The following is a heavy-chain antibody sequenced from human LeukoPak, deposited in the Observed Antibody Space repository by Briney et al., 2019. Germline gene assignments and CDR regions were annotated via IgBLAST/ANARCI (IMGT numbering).Heavy chain of an antibody. CDR1: GGSISSGSYY. CDR2: IYTSGST. CDR3: VGYYYYMDV. D-gene: IGHD3-16*01. Sequence: SETLSLTCTVSGGSISSGSYYWSWIRQPAGKGLEWIGRIYTSGSTNYNPSLKSRVTISVDTSKNQFSLKLSSVTAADTAVYYCVGYYYYMDVWGKGITVIVSS. J-gene: IGHJ6*03. V-gene: IGHV4-61*02.